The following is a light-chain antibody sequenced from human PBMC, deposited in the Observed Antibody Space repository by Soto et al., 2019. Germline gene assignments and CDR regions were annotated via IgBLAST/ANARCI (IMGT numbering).Light chain of an antibody. V-gene: IGLV2-8*01. CDR3: SSYAGSNNVV. CDR1: HSDFGGYNY. CDR2: EVN. J-gene: IGLJ2*01. Sequence: QSALTQPPSASGSPGQSVTISCTGAHSDFGGYNYVSWYQQHPGKAPKLMIFEVNKRPSGVPDRFSGSKFGNTASLTVSGLQAEDGADYYCSSYAGSNNVVFGGGTKLTVL.